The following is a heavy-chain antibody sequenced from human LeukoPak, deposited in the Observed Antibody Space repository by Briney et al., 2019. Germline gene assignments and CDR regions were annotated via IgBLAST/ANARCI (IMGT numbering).Heavy chain of an antibody. V-gene: IGHV4-4*07. CDR3: ARDRGSDGSDQLDP. J-gene: IGHJ5*02. CDR1: GGSINNYV. Sequence: RPSETLSLTCTVSGGSINNYVLIWIRQPAGKRLEWIGRIFSSGTTNYNPSLKSRATMSVDTSKNQFSLKLSSATAADTAVYYCARDRGSDGSDQLDPWGQGTLVTVSS. CDR2: IFSSGTT. D-gene: IGHD3-10*01.